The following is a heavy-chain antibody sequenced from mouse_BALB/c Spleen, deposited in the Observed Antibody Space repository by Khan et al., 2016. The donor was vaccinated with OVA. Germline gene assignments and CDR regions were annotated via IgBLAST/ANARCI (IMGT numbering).Heavy chain of an antibody. V-gene: IGHV3-2*02. CDR2: ISYSGST. D-gene: IGHD1-1*01. CDR3: ARRYYYGQWYFDV. CDR1: GYSITSDYA. J-gene: IGHJ1*01. Sequence: EVQLVESGPGLVKPSQSLSLTCTVTGYSITSDYAWNWIRQFPGNKLEWMAYISYSGSTRSNPSLNSRISITRDTSKNPFFLQLNSVTTEDTATYYCARRYYYGQWYFDVWGAGTTVTVSS.